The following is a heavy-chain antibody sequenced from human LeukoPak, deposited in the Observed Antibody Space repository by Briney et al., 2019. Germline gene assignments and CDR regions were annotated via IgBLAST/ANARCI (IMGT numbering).Heavy chain of an antibody. CDR1: GFTFSSYS. CDR2: ISSSSSTI. Sequence: GGSLRLSCAASGFTFSSYSMNWVRQAPGKGLEWVSYISSSSSTIYYADSVKGRFTISRDNAKNSLYLQMNGLRAEDTAVYYCASSPIVGAPLWGQGTLVTVSS. J-gene: IGHJ4*02. D-gene: IGHD1-26*01. V-gene: IGHV3-48*01. CDR3: ASSPIVGAPL.